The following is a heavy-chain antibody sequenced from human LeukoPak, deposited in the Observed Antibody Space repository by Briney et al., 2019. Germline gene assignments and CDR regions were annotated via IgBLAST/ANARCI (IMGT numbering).Heavy chain of an antibody. V-gene: IGHV4-34*01. CDR2: INHSGST. Sequence: PSETLSLTCAVYGGSFSGYYWSWILQPPGKGLEWIGEINHSGSTNYNPSLKSRVTISVDTSKNQFSLKLSSVTAADTAVYYCARGSGRRITMVRGVPTLDYWGQGTLVTVSP. J-gene: IGHJ4*02. D-gene: IGHD3-10*01. CDR1: GGSFSGYY. CDR3: ARGSGRRITMVRGVPTLDY.